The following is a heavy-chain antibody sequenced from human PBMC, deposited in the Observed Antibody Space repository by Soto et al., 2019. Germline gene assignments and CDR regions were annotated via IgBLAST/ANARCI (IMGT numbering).Heavy chain of an antibody. J-gene: IGHJ4*02. CDR3: AKNWNWGSLVH. V-gene: IGHV4-59*08. D-gene: IGHD7-27*01. CDR1: GDSISTDY. Sequence: TSETLSLTCTVSGDSISTDYWSWIRQSPGKGLEWIGFIYYGGSTNYNPSLKSRVTISLDTPKNQFSLKLSSVTAADTAVYYCAKNWNWGSLVHWGQGTLVTVSS. CDR2: IYYGGST.